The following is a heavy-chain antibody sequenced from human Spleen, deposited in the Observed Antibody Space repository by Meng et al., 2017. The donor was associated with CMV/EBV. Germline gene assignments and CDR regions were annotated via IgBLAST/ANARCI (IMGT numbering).Heavy chain of an antibody. J-gene: IGHJ5*02. Sequence: SETLSLTCTVSVASVSSSSYYWGWIRQPPGKGLEWIGNIHYSGSTYYNPSLKSRVTISVDTSKNLFSLRLRSATAADTAVYYCAREWVGGNSGWFDPWGQGTLVTVSS. CDR3: AREWVGGNSGWFDP. CDR1: VASVSSSSYY. V-gene: IGHV4-39*07. D-gene: IGHD4-23*01. CDR2: IHYSGST.